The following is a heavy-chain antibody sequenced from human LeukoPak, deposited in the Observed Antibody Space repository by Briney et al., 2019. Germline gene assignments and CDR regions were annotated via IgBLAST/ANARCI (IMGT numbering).Heavy chain of an antibody. CDR2: ISSSSSYI. Sequence: GGSLRLSCAASGFTFSSYNMNWVREAPGKGLEWVSSISSSSSYIYYADSVKGRFTISRDNAKNSLYLQMNSLRAEDTAVYYCASSRSSSGWYYGMDVWGKGTTVTVSS. CDR1: GFTFSSYN. CDR3: ASSRSSSGWYYGMDV. J-gene: IGHJ6*04. D-gene: IGHD6-19*01. V-gene: IGHV3-21*01.